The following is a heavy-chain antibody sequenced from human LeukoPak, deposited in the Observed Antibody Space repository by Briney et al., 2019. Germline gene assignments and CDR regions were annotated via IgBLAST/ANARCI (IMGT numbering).Heavy chain of an antibody. J-gene: IGHJ2*01. D-gene: IGHD6-13*01. CDR2: IYPGDSDT. CDR3: ARQAARQQLGNINWYFDL. Sequence: GGSLKISCKGSGYSFTSYWIGWVRQMPGEGLEGMGTIYPGDSDTRYSPSFQGQVTISADKSLSTAYLQWSSLKASDTAMYYCARQAARQQLGNINWYFDLWGRGTLVTVSS. CDR1: GYSFTSYW. V-gene: IGHV5-51*01.